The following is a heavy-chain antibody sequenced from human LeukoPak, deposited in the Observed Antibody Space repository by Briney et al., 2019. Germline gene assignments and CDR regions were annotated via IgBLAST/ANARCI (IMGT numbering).Heavy chain of an antibody. V-gene: IGHV4-4*07. Sequence: SETLSLTCTVSGGSISSYYWSWIRQPAGKGLEWIGRIYTSGSTNYNPSLKSRVTISVDTSKNQFSLKLSSVTAADTAVYYCARDWGYSSGWLAYNWFDPWGQGTLVTVSS. CDR1: GGSISSYY. CDR2: IYTSGST. J-gene: IGHJ5*02. D-gene: IGHD6-19*01. CDR3: ARDWGYSSGWLAYNWFDP.